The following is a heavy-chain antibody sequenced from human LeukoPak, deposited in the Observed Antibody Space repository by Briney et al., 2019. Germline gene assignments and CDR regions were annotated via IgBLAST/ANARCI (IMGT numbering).Heavy chain of an antibody. Sequence: PGGSLRLSCAASGFTFSTYAMHWVRQTPGKGLEYVSAISTNGGGTYYANSVKGRFTISRDNSKNTLYLQMGSLRAEDMPVYHCARYCSGVSCYSGYDYWGQGTLVTVSS. CDR3: ARYCSGVSCYSGYDY. D-gene: IGHD2-15*01. V-gene: IGHV3-64*01. CDR2: ISTNGGGT. CDR1: GFTFSTYA. J-gene: IGHJ4*02.